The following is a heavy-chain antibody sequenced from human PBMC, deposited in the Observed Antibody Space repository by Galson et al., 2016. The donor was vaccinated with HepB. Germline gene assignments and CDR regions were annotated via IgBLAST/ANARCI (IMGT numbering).Heavy chain of an antibody. V-gene: IGHV3-73*01. CDR2: IRAQANNYAK. D-gene: IGHD1-7*01. CDR3: ARREVSNGNYSDFDY. CDR1: GFTFSGSG. Sequence: SLRLSCAASGFTFSGSGIHWVRQAPGKGLEWVGCIRAQANNYAKEYASSGKGRITISRDDSKNKVYLALVSLKAEDMAVYYCARREVSNGNYSDFDYWGRGTLVTVSS. J-gene: IGHJ4*02.